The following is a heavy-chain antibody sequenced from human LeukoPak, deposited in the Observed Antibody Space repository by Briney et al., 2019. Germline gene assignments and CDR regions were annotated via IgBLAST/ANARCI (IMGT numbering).Heavy chain of an antibody. J-gene: IGHJ4*02. CDR1: GFTFSSYA. CDR2: ISYDGSNK. V-gene: IGHV3-30*04. Sequence: GRSLRLSCAASGFTFSSYAMHWVRQAPGKGLEWVAVISYDGSNKYYADSVKGRFTISRDNSKNTLYLQMNSLRAADTAVYYCARWGFGELLYGNDYWGQGTLVTVSS. D-gene: IGHD3-10*01. CDR3: ARWGFGELLYGNDY.